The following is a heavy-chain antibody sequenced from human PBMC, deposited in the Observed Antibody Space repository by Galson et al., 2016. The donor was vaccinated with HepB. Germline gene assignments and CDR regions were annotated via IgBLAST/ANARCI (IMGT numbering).Heavy chain of an antibody. D-gene: IGHD5-12*01. Sequence: SETLSLTCTVSGGSISHFYWSWIRQPPGKGLAWIGYIYYSGSTNYNPSLKSRVTISVDTSKNQFSLKLNSVSAADTAVYFCARGSASLVAYWGQGTLVTVSS. CDR1: GGSISHFY. J-gene: IGHJ4*02. CDR3: ARGSASLVAY. V-gene: IGHV4-59*01. CDR2: IYYSGST.